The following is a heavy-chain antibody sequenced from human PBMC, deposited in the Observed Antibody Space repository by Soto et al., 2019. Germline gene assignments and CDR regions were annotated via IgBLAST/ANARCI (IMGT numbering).Heavy chain of an antibody. V-gene: IGHV4-59*01. CDR1: GGSINNSY. J-gene: IGHJ4*02. Sequence: PSETLSLTCTVFGGSINNSYWSWIRQPPGKGLEWIGYVYYTGRTTYNPSLESRVTMSVDTSKNKFSLKLSSVNAADTAVYYCAKYGRTRTECFSPDYWGQGILVNVSS. CDR3: AKYGRTRTECFSPDY. D-gene: IGHD3-10*01. CDR2: VYYTGRT.